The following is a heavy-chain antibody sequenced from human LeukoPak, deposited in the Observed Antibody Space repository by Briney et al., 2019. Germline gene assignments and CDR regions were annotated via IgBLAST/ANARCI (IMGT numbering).Heavy chain of an antibody. CDR3: SRVGSRGWPTYFDS. CDR2: IATSVDT. Sequence: LSGGSLRLSCAACGFTLSSYDKHWVRHATGKGVEWVSVIATSVDTYYARSVKCRFTISRDNAKNSLYLQMNSLTAGDTAVYFCSRVGSRGWPTYFDSWGQGTLVTVS. D-gene: IGHD6-19*01. CDR1: GFTLSSYD. V-gene: IGHV3-13*04. J-gene: IGHJ4*02.